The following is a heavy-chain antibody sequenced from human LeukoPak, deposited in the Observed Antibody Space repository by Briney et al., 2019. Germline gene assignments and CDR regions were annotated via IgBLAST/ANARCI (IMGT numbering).Heavy chain of an antibody. D-gene: IGHD3-22*01. CDR3: ARAPIYYDSSGYYPLWSY. CDR2: INPNSGGT. V-gene: IGHV1-2*06. Sequence: GASVKVSCKASGYTFTGYYMHWVRQAPGQGLEWMGRINPNSGGTNYAQKFQGRVTMTRDMSISTAYMELSRLRSDDTAVYYCARAPIYYDSSGYYPLWSYWGQGTLVTVSS. J-gene: IGHJ4*02. CDR1: GYTFTGYY.